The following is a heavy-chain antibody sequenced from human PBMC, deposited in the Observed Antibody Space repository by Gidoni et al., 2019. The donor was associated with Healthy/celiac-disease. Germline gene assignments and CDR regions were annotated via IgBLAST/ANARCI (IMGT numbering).Heavy chain of an antibody. CDR1: GGYISRYY. Sequence: QVQLQASGPGLVKPSETLSLTCTASGGYISRYYWGWIRQPPGKGLEWVVYIYYSGSTNYNPCLKSRVTISVDTSKNQFSLRLSSVTAADTAVYYCARAPILYYGSGRGFGMDVWGQGTTVTVSS. J-gene: IGHJ6*02. D-gene: IGHD3-10*01. CDR3: ARAPILYYGSGRGFGMDV. CDR2: IYYSGST. V-gene: IGHV4-59*01.